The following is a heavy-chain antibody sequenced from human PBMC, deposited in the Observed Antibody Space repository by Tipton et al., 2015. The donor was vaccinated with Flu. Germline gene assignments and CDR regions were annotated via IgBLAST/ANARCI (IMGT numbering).Heavy chain of an antibody. Sequence: TLSLTCAVYGGSFSGYYWSWIRQPPGKGLEWIGEINHSGSTNYNPSLKSRVTISVDTSTNQFSLMLSSVTAADTAVYYCARVGRELLNAFDIWGQGTMVTVSS. V-gene: IGHV4-34*01. CDR3: ARVGRELLNAFDI. D-gene: IGHD1-26*01. CDR2: INHSGST. CDR1: GGSFSGYY. J-gene: IGHJ3*02.